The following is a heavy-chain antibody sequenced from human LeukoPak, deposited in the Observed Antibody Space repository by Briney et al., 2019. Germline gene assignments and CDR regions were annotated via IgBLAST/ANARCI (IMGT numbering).Heavy chain of an antibody. V-gene: IGHV3-43*01. D-gene: IGHD2-2*02. CDR3: AKDIRNRDCSSTSCYKWDTAMVFDY. J-gene: IGHJ4*02. CDR1: GFTFDDYT. CDR2: ISWDGGST. Sequence: PGGSLRLSCAASGFTFDDYTMHWVRQAPGKGLEWVSLISWDGGSTYYADSVKGRFTISRDNSKNSLYLQMNSLRTEDTALYYCAKDIRNRDCSSTSCYKWDTAMVFDYWGQGTLVTVSS.